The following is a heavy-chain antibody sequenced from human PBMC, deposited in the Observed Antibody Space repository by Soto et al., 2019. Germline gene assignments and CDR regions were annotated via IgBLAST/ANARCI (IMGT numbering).Heavy chain of an antibody. Sequence: QVQLVQSGAEVRKPGSSVQVSCKASGGTFYTYTFSWVRQAPGQGLEWMGSITPIYPTTNYAEKFQGRLTVTADGYTNTAYMELNSLTSDDTAVYCCARIPRYSFPTSDDLDSWGQGTLVTVSS. CDR1: GGTFYTYT. D-gene: IGHD5-18*01. V-gene: IGHV1-69*15. CDR3: ARIPRYSFPTSDDLDS. J-gene: IGHJ4*02. CDR2: ITPIYPTT.